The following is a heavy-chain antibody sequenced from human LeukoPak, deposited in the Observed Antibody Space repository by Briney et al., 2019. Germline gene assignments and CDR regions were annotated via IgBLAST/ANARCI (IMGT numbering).Heavy chain of an antibody. D-gene: IGHD1-26*01. CDR2: ISARGSS. CDR1: GDSLTGGSYY. V-gene: IGHV4-61*02. Sequence: TSETLSLTCSVSGDSLTGGSYYWSWIRQPAGRGLEWIGRISARGSSKYNHSLRNRVTMSVDTSKNEFSLTLNSVTAADTAVYFCAREWELLPHDVFNVWGQGILVTVSP. CDR3: AREWELLPHDVFNV. J-gene: IGHJ3*01.